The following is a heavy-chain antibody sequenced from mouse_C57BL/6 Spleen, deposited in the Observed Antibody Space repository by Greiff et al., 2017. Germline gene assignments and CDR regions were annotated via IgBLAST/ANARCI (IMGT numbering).Heavy chain of an antibody. CDR1: GYTFTGYE. CDR2: IDPETGGT. Sequence: QVQLKESGAELVRPGASVKLSCKASGYTFTGYEMHWVKQTPVHGLEWIGAIDPETGGTAYNQKFKGKAILTADKSSSTAYMELRSLTSEDSAVYYCTRSLMDYWGQGTSVTVSS. J-gene: IGHJ4*01. V-gene: IGHV1-15*01. CDR3: TRSLMDY.